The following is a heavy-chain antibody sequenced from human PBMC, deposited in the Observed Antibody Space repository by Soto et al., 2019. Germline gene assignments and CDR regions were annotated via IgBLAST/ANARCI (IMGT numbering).Heavy chain of an antibody. Sequence: KPSETLSLTCTVSGGFISSSSYYWGWIRQPPGKGLEWIGSIYYSGSTYYNPSLKSRVTISVDTSKNQFSLKLSSVTAADTAVYYCARESITGTTGFDYWGQGTLVTVSS. CDR3: ARESITGTTGFDY. J-gene: IGHJ4*02. CDR2: IYYSGST. D-gene: IGHD1-20*01. CDR1: GGFISSSSYY. V-gene: IGHV4-39*02.